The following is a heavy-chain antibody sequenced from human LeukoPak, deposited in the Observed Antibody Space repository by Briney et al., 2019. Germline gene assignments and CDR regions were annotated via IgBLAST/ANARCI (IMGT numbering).Heavy chain of an antibody. J-gene: IGHJ5*02. CDR1: GFTFSSYS. CDR2: ISSSSSCI. D-gene: IGHD2-2*01. Sequence: GGSLRLSCAASGFTFSSYSMNWVRQAPGKGLEWVSSISSSSSCIYYGDSVKGRFTISRDNSKNTVYLQMNSLIVEDTAVYYCAKDDHCSSTSCYEINWFDPWGQGTLVTVSS. V-gene: IGHV3-21*04. CDR3: AKDDHCSSTSCYEINWFDP.